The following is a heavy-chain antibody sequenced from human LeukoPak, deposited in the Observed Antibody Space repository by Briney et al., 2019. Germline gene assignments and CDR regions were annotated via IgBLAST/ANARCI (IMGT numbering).Heavy chain of an antibody. CDR2: ISSNGDST. V-gene: IGHV3-64*02. Sequence: PGGSLRLSCAASGFTFSSHAMHWVRQAPGKGLEYVSAISSNGDSTYYADSVKGRFTISRDNSKNTLYLQMNSLRAEDTAVYYCARDNGNGFDYEDAFDIWGQGTIVTVSS. D-gene: IGHD5-12*01. CDR1: GFTFSSHA. CDR3: ARDNGNGFDYEDAFDI. J-gene: IGHJ3*02.